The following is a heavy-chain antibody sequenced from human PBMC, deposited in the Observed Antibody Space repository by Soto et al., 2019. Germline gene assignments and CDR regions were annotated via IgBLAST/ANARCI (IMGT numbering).Heavy chain of an antibody. V-gene: IGHV3-23*01. J-gene: IGHJ6*03. Sequence: GGSLRLSCAASGFTFSSYAMSWVRQAPGKGLEWVSAISGSGGSTYYADSVKGRFTISRDNSKNTLYLQMNSRRAEDTAVYYCAKGPEYCSSTSCSRPNYYYYYYMDVWGKGTTVTVSS. CDR3: AKGPEYCSSTSCSRPNYYYYYYMDV. CDR1: GFTFSSYA. D-gene: IGHD2-2*01. CDR2: ISGSGGST.